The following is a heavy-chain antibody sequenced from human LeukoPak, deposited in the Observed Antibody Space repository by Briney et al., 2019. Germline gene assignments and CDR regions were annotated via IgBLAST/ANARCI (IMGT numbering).Heavy chain of an antibody. Sequence: GASVKVSCKASRYTFTSYGISWVRQAPGQGLEWMGWISAYNGNTNYAQKLQGRVTMTTDTSTSTAYMELRSLRSDDTAVYYCAREPRGSTWFQYWFDPWGQGTLVTVSS. J-gene: IGHJ5*02. CDR1: RYTFTSYG. CDR3: AREPRGSTWFQYWFDP. CDR2: ISAYNGNT. V-gene: IGHV1-18*01. D-gene: IGHD6-13*01.